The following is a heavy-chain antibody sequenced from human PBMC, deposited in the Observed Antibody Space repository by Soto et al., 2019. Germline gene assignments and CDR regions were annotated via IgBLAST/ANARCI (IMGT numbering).Heavy chain of an antibody. CDR3: ARVIRPPVSRQNWFDP. CDR2: IYFSGST. D-gene: IGHD3-10*01. Sequence: PSETLSLTCTVSGGSISSYYWSWIRQPPGKGLGWIGYIYFSGSTNYNPSLKSRVTISVDTSKNQFSLKLSSVTAADTAVYYCARVIRPPVSRQNWFDPWGQGTLVTVSS. CDR1: GGSISSYY. V-gene: IGHV4-59*01. J-gene: IGHJ5*02.